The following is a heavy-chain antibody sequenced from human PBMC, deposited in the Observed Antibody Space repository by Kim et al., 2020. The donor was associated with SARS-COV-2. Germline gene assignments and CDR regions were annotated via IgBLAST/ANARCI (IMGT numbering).Heavy chain of an antibody. Sequence: ASVKVSCKSSGYTFTTYDINWLRRATGQGLEWMGWMNPDSGDTGYAQNFQGRVTMTRDTSISTAYMELSSLRSEDTAVYYCARYCRSTSCPDYWGQGTLVTVSS. J-gene: IGHJ4*02. D-gene: IGHD2-2*01. CDR3: ARYCRSTSCPDY. V-gene: IGHV1-8*01. CDR2: MNPDSGDT. CDR1: GYTFTTYD.